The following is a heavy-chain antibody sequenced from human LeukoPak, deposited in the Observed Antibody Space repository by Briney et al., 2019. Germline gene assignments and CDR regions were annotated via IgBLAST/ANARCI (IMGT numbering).Heavy chain of an antibody. CDR2: IYYSGST. V-gene: IGHV4-39*07. J-gene: IGHJ4*02. CDR3: ARDSYSYGYVDY. D-gene: IGHD5-18*01. CDR1: GGSISSSSYY. Sequence: PSETLSLTCTVSGGSISSSSYYWGWIRQPPGKGLEWIGSIYYSGSTYYNPSLKSRVTISVDTSKNQFSLKLSSVTAADTAVYYCARDSYSYGYVDYWGQGTLVTVSS.